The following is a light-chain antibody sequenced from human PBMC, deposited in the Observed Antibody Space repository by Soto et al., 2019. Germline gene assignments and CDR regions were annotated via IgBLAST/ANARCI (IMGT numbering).Light chain of an antibody. CDR3: QQTYRIPPT. CDR2: GAS. Sequence: EIVLTQSPGTLSLSPGERATLSCRASQNVDTNYLAWYQQKPGQAPRIIIFGASGRATGIPDRFSGSGSGTGFTLTISSLQPEDFAFYYCQQTYRIPPTFGQGTRLEIK. J-gene: IGKJ5*01. CDR1: QNVDTNY. V-gene: IGKV3-20*01.